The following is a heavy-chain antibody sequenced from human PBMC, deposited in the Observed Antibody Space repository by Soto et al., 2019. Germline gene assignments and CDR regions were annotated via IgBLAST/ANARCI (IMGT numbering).Heavy chain of an antibody. J-gene: IGHJ4*02. CDR1: GGSISSSSYY. Sequence: SETLSLTCTVSGGSISSSSYYWGWIRQPPGKGLEWIGSIYYSGSTYYNPSLKSRVTISVDTSKNQFSLKLSSVTAADTAVYYCAREGAYYYDSSGHSIDYWGQGTLVTVSS. D-gene: IGHD3-22*01. V-gene: IGHV4-39*02. CDR3: AREGAYYYDSSGHSIDY. CDR2: IYYSGST.